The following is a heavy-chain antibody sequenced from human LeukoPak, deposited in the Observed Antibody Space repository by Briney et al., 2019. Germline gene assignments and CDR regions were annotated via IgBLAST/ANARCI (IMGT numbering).Heavy chain of an antibody. V-gene: IGHV3-23*01. D-gene: IGHD1-26*01. J-gene: IGHJ5*02. CDR2: ISSSGASA. Sequence: GGSLTLSCAASQFTFSDAAMTWVRQAPGKGLEWVSLISSSGASAYYADSVKGRFNIARDNSKNTLYLQVNNLRADDTAEYYCAKDMELASWGQGTLVTVSS. CDR3: AKDMELAS. CDR1: QFTFSDAA.